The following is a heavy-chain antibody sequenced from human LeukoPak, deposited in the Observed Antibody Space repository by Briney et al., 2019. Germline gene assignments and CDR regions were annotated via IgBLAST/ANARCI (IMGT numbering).Heavy chain of an antibody. J-gene: IGHJ4*02. Sequence: GGSLRLSCAPSGLSFSSYTIHWVRQAPGKGLEWVSVIYSGGSAYYADSVKGRFTISRHNSKNTLYLQMNSLRAEDTAVYYCANSRGGIDYWGQGTLVTVSS. D-gene: IGHD3-10*01. CDR1: GLSFSSYT. CDR2: IYSGGSA. V-gene: IGHV3-53*04. CDR3: ANSRGGIDY.